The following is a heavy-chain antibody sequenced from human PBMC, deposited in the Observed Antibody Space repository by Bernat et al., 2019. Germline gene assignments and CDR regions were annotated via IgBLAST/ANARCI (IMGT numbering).Heavy chain of an antibody. CDR1: GFTFSDYY. V-gene: IGHV3-11*05. J-gene: IGHJ6*03. CDR3: ARGRSTSARYMGV. CDR2: ISSSSSYT. Sequence: QVQLVESGGGLVKPGGSLRLFCVAAGFTFSDYYMSWIRQAPGKGLDWVSYISSSSSYTNYADSVKGRITISRDNAKNPRYLQMNSLRAEDTAVDYGARGRSTSARYMGVWGKGTTVTVS.